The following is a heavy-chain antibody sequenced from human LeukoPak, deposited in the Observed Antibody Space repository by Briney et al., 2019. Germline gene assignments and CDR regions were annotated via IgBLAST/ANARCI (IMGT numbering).Heavy chain of an antibody. D-gene: IGHD3-10*01. CDR1: GFTFSSYW. V-gene: IGHV3-74*01. Sequence: PGGSLRLSCTASGFTFSSYWMHWVRQTQEKGLVWVSRINEDGSGTDYADSVRGRFTISRDNAKNTLYLQMHSLRAEDTAVYYCARCYTYGTTWFGGLDVWGQGTTVTVSS. CDR3: ARCYTYGTTWFGGLDV. CDR2: INEDGSGT. J-gene: IGHJ6*02.